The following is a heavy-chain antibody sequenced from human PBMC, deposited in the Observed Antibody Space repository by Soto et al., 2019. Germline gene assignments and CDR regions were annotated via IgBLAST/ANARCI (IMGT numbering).Heavy chain of an antibody. CDR1: GFTFSSYW. J-gene: IGHJ6*02. V-gene: IGHV3-7*04. D-gene: IGHD2-21*01. Sequence: EVQLVESGGGLVQPGGSLRLSCVASGFTFSSYWMSWVRQAPGKGLEWVANIKQDGGGKYYVDSVKGLFTISRDNTKNQLYLKMNSLSAGYMAEFYCEGGEGDGDYYYGMDAWGQGTTVTFSS. CDR2: IKQDGGGK. CDR3: EGGEGDGDYYYGMDA.